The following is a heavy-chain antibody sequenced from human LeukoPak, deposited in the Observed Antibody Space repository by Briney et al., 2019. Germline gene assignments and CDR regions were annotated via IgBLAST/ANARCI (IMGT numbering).Heavy chain of an antibody. CDR2: IYSGGST. D-gene: IGHD3-22*01. CDR3: ARARTPIYYDSSGYYWYFDY. CDR1: GFTVSSNY. V-gene: IGHV3-66*01. Sequence: GGSLRLSCAASGFTVSSNYMSWVRQAPGKGLEWVSVIYSGGSTYYADSVKGRFTISRDNSKNTLYLQMNSLRAEDTAVYYCARARTPIYYDSSGYYWYFDYWGQGTLVTVSP. J-gene: IGHJ4*02.